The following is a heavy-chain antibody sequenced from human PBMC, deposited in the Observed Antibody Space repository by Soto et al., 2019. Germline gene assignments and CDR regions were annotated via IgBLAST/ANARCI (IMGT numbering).Heavy chain of an antibody. V-gene: IGHV4-30-4*01. CDR1: GGSISSGDYY. Sequence: PSETLSLTCTVSGGSISSGDYYWSWIRQPPGKGLEWIGYIYYSGSTYYNPSLKSRVTMSEDTSKNQFSLKLSSVTAADTAVYFGARENSRTNCSVGRGTYFGYRGQAPLV. CDR3: ARENSRTNCSVGRGTYFGY. CDR2: IYYSGST. D-gene: IGHD2-8*01. J-gene: IGHJ4*01.